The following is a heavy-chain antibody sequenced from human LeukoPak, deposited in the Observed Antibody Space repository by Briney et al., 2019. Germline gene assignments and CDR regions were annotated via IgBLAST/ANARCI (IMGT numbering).Heavy chain of an antibody. CDR3: ARIVVVPAAIPGDYYYGMDV. J-gene: IGHJ6*02. CDR1: GGSIRSSYYY. Sequence: PSETLSLTCTVSGGSIRSSYYYWGWIRQPPGKGLEWIGSIYDSGSTYYNPSLKSRVTISVDTSKNQFSLKLSSVTAADTAVYYCARIVVVPAAIPGDYYYGMDVWGQGTTVTVSS. CDR2: IYDSGST. D-gene: IGHD2-2*02. V-gene: IGHV4-39*01.